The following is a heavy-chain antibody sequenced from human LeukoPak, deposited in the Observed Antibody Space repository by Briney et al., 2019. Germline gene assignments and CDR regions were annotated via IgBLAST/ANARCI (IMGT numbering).Heavy chain of an antibody. CDR1: GYTLTAYY. J-gene: IGHJ6*02. CDR2: MNPHNGGT. V-gene: IGHV1-2*02. Sequence: ASVKVSCTASGYTLTAYYIHWVRQAPGQGLEWMGWMNPHNGGTNYAQNFRARVGMTTDTSINTAYLELTGLTSDDTALYYCARARRTVSGLDVWGQGTTVTVSS. CDR3: ARARRTVSGLDV.